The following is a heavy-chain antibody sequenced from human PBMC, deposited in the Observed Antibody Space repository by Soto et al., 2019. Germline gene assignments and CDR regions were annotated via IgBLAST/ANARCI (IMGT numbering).Heavy chain of an antibody. CDR2: IYYSGST. V-gene: IGHV4-39*01. J-gene: IGHJ6*02. CDR3: ARHFPITIFGVVNLYGMDV. D-gene: IGHD3-3*01. Sequence: SETLCLTCTVSGGSISSSSDYWGWIRQPPGKGLEWNVSIYYSGSTYYNPSLKSRVTISVDTYKNHFSLKLSSVTAADTAVYYCARHFPITIFGVVNLYGMDVWGQGTTVTVSS. CDR1: GGSISSSSDY.